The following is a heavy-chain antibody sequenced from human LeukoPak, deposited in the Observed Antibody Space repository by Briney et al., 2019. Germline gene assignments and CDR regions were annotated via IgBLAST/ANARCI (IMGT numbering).Heavy chain of an antibody. CDR3: ARGYDCVWGSYLPPFDI. J-gene: IGHJ3*02. CDR1: GFTFSSYA. D-gene: IGHD3-16*02. CDR2: ISYDGSNK. Sequence: GGSLRLSCAASGFTFSSYAMHWVRQAPGKGLEWVAVISYDGSNKYYADSVKGRFTISRDNSKNTLYLQMNSLRAEDTAVYYCARGYDCVWGSYLPPFDIWGQGTMVTVSS. V-gene: IGHV3-30-3*01.